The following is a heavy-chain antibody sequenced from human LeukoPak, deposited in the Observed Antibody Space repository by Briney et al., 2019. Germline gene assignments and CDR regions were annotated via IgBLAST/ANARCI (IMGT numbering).Heavy chain of an antibody. CDR1: GFTFSNAW. Sequence: PGGSLRLSCAASGFTFSNAWMSWVRQAPGKGLEWVGRIKSKTDGGTTDYAAPVKGRFTISRDDSKNTLYLQMNSLKTEDTAAYYCTTDLMYYYDSSGPDYWGQGTLVTVSS. V-gene: IGHV3-15*01. CDR2: IKSKTDGGTT. CDR3: TTDLMYYYDSSGPDY. D-gene: IGHD3-22*01. J-gene: IGHJ4*02.